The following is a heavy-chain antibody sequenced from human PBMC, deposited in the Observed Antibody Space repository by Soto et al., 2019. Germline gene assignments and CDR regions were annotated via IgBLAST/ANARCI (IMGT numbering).Heavy chain of an antibody. V-gene: IGHV4-59*08. CDR2: IYYAGST. CDR3: ARRMVATETFDY. J-gene: IGHJ4*02. Sequence: LSLTCTVSGGSMIRNYWGWIRQPPGRGMEWIGFIYYAGSTKYNPSLNSRVTISVDTSKNQFSLTVTSVTAADTAVYYCARRMVATETFDYWGQGTLVTVSS. D-gene: IGHD5-12*01. CDR1: GGSMIRNY.